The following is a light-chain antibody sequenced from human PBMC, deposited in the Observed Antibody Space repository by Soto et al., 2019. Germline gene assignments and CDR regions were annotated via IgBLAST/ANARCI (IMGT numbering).Light chain of an antibody. CDR2: AAS. Sequence: DIQMTQSPSSLSASAGDRVIITCRASQGIRTDLSWHQQKPGEAPKRLIYAASRLQSGVPSRFRGSGSGTEFTLAIGSLQPEDFATYSCLQHISYPHTFGPGTKVEI. CDR3: LQHISYPHT. V-gene: IGKV1-17*01. J-gene: IGKJ3*01. CDR1: QGIRTD.